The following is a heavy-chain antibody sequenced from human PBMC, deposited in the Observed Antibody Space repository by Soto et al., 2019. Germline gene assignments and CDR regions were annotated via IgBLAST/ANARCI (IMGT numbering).Heavy chain of an antibody. V-gene: IGHV4-59*01. CDR3: ARDLSKGTFDY. CDR2: IYYSGST. J-gene: IGHJ4*02. Sequence: SETLSLTCTVSGGSISSYYWSWIRQPPGKGLEWIGYIYYSGSTNYNPSLKSRVTISVDTSKNQFSLKLSSLRSEDTAVYYCARDLSKGTFDYWGQGTLVTVSS. D-gene: IGHD4-4*01. CDR1: GGSISSYY.